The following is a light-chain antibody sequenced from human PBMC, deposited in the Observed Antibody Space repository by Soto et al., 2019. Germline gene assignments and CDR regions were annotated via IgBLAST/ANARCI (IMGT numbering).Light chain of an antibody. CDR2: GAS. CDR3: QQYNNWPLWT. Sequence: EIVMTQSPATLSVSPGERVTLSCRASQTVRSNLAWYQQKPGQAPRLLIYGASTRATGVPARFSGSGSGTDFTLTISSLQSEDFAVYYCQQYNNWPLWTFGQGTKVEIK. CDR1: QTVRSN. J-gene: IGKJ1*01. V-gene: IGKV3-15*01.